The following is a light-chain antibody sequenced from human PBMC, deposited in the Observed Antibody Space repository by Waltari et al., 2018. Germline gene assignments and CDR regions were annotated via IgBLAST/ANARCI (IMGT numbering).Light chain of an antibody. CDR1: NITNAR. CDR3: QVWDNVGDQMV. Sequence: SYVVTQPPSVSLAPGQPASIPCGALNITNARVTWYKQETGQALVFVIYDDFVRPSGIPERFSGSNILDTATLTIDRVEAGDEADYYCQVWDNVGDQMVFGGGTKLTVL. J-gene: IGLJ2*01. CDR2: DDF. V-gene: IGLV3-21*02.